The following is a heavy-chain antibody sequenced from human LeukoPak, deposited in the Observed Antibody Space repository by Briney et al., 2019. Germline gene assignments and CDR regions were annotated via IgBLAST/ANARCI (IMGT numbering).Heavy chain of an antibody. CDR1: GGSISSYY. D-gene: IGHD6-19*01. CDR3: ARAATGYSSGWYGHYYYYMDV. V-gene: IGHV4-59*12. J-gene: IGHJ6*03. CDR2: IYYSGST. Sequence: PSETLSLTCTVSGGSISSYYWSWIRQPPGKGLEGIGYIYYSGSTNYNPSLKSRVTISVDTSKNQFSLKLSSVTAADTAVYYCARAATGYSSGWYGHYYYYMDVWGKGTTVTVSS.